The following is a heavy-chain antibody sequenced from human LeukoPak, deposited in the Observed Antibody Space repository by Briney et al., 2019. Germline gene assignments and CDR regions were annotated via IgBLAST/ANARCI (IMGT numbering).Heavy chain of an antibody. D-gene: IGHD1-26*01. CDR3: ARDIVGVTRAFGY. CDR1: GVSISSYY. CDR2: IYYSGNT. V-gene: IGHV4-59*01. Sequence: SETLSLTCSVSGVSISSYYWSWIRQPPGKGLEWIGYIYYSGNTNYNPSLKSRVTMSVDTSKNQFSLKLSSVTAADTAVYYCARDIVGVTRAFGYWGQGTLATVSS. J-gene: IGHJ4*02.